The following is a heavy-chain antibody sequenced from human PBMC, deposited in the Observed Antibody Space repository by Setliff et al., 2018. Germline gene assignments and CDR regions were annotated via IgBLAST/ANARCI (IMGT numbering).Heavy chain of an antibody. Sequence: AGGSLRLSCAASGFTFSNYSMNWVRQAPGKGLEWVSSSSISSSYIYYVDSVKGRFTISRDNAKNSLYLQMNSLTAEDTAMYYCATLSKDLNYWGQGTLVTVSS. J-gene: IGHJ4*02. V-gene: IGHV3-21*01. CDR2: SSISSSYI. CDR1: GFTFSNYS. CDR3: ATLSKDLNY. D-gene: IGHD3-3*01.